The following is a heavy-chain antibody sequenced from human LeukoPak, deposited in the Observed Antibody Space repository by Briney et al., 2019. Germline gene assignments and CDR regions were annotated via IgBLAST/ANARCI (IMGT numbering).Heavy chain of an antibody. CDR2: IYYSGST. D-gene: IGHD4-17*01. V-gene: IGHV4-59*01. CDR3: ARVLYYGDYYFDY. CDR1: GCSISSYY. Sequence: PSETLSLTCTVSGCSISSYYWSWIRQPPGKGLEWIGYIYYSGSTNYNPSLKSRVTISVDTSKNQFSLKLSSVTAADTAVYYCARVLYYGDYYFDYWGQGTLVTVSS. J-gene: IGHJ4*02.